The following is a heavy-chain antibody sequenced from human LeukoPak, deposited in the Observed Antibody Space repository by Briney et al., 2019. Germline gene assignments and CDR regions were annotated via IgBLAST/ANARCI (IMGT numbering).Heavy chain of an antibody. CDR2: TSAYNGNT. Sequence: ASVKVSCKASGYTFTSYGISWVRQAPGQGLEWMGWTSAYNGNTNYAQRLQGRVTMTTDTSTSTAYMELRSLRSDDTAVYYCARDRPGAAAGDYWGQGTLVTVSS. D-gene: IGHD6-13*01. J-gene: IGHJ4*02. CDR1: GYTFTSYG. V-gene: IGHV1-18*01. CDR3: ARDRPGAAAGDY.